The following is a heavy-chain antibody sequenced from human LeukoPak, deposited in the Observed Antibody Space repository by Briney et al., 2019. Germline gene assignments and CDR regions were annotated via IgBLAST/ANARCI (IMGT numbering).Heavy chain of an antibody. J-gene: IGHJ4*02. CDR2: MNPNSGNT. D-gene: IGHD3-22*01. Sequence: ASVKISCKASGYTFSSYDINWVRQGTGQGLEWMGWMNPNSGNTGYAQKFQGRVTMTRNTSRSTAYMELSSLRSEDTAVYYCARGGDTYYYDSSGYYEDWGQGTLVTVSS. CDR1: GYTFSSYD. V-gene: IGHV1-8*01. CDR3: ARGGDTYYYDSSGYYED.